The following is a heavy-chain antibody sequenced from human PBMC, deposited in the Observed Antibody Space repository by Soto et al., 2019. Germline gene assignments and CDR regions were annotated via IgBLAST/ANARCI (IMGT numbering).Heavy chain of an antibody. V-gene: IGHV3-23*01. D-gene: IGHD6-19*01. Sequence: GGSLRLSCAASGFTFSSYAMSWVRQAPGKGLEWVSAISGSGCSTYYADSVKGRFTISRDNSKNTLYLQMNSLRGEDAAVYYCAKDAGIAVAGRPADAFGIWGQGTMVTVSS. J-gene: IGHJ3*02. CDR2: ISGSGCST. CDR1: GFTFSSYA. CDR3: AKDAGIAVAGRPADAFGI.